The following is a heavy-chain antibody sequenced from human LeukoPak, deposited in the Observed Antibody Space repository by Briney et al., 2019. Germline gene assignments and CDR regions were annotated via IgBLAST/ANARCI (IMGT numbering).Heavy chain of an antibody. CDR1: GDSISSYY. CDR3: AKNLYCGGGSCYPSALGMDV. V-gene: IGHV4-59*01. CDR2: IYYSGTT. J-gene: IGHJ6*02. Sequence: SETLSLTCTVSGDSISSYYWNWIRQPPGKGLEWIGYIYYSGTTSYSPSLQSRVSMAVDTSKKQLSLKLSSVTAADTAVYYCAKNLYCGGGSCYPSALGMDVWGQGTTVTVSS. D-gene: IGHD2-15*01.